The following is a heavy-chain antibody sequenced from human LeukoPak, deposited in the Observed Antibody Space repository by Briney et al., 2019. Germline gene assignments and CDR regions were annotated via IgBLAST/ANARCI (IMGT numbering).Heavy chain of an antibody. Sequence: SETLSLTCTVSGGSISSYYWSWIRQPPGKGLEWIGYIYYSGSTNYNPSLKSRVTISVDTSKNQFPLKLSSVTAADTAVYYCAGTILTGYYSTLDYWGQGTLVTVSS. V-gene: IGHV4-59*01. CDR3: AGTILTGYYSTLDY. J-gene: IGHJ4*02. CDR2: IYYSGST. D-gene: IGHD3-9*01. CDR1: GGSISSYY.